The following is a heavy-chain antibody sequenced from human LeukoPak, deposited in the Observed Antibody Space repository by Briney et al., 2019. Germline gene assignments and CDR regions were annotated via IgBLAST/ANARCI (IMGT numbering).Heavy chain of an antibody. CDR3: ARDYYDSRGEAFDI. CDR2: IYYSGTT. V-gene: IGHV4-59*11. D-gene: IGHD3-22*01. Sequence: PSETLSLTCTVSGGSIGSHYWSWIRQPPGEGLEWIGYIYYSGTTSYNPSLKSRVTISVVTSKNQFSLKLSSVTAADTAAYYCARDYYDSRGEAFDIWGLGTMVTVSS. CDR1: GGSIGSHY. J-gene: IGHJ3*02.